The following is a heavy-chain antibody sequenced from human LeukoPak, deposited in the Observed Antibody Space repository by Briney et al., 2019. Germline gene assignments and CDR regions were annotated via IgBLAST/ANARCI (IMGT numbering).Heavy chain of an antibody. CDR1: GFTFSSYS. J-gene: IGHJ6*03. V-gene: IGHV3-21*01. CDR3: ARGDSSSFFGRNYYYYMDV. CDR2: ISSSSSYI. Sequence: PGGSLRLSCAASGFTFSSYSMNWVRQAPGKGLEWVSSISSSSSYIYYADSVKGRFTISRDNAKNSLYLQMNSLRAEDTAVYCCARGDSSSFFGRNYYYYMDVWGKGTTVTVSS. D-gene: IGHD6-6*01.